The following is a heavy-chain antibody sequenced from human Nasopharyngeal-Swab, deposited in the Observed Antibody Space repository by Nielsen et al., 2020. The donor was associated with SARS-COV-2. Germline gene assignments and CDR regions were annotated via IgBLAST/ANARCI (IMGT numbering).Heavy chain of an antibody. Sequence: ASVKVSCKASGYTFTGYYMHWVRQAPGQGLEWMGWINPNSGGTNYAQKFQGRVTMTRNTSISTAYMELSSLRSEDTAVYYCARATRGLADIVLMVYTMVYYGMDVWGQGTTVTVSS. J-gene: IGHJ6*02. CDR3: ARATRGLADIVLMVYTMVYYGMDV. CDR2: INPNSGGT. CDR1: GYTFTGYY. V-gene: IGHV1-2*02. D-gene: IGHD2-8*01.